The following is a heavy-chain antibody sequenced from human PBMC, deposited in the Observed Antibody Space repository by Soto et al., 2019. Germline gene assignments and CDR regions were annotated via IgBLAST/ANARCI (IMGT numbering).Heavy chain of an antibody. J-gene: IGHJ4*02. D-gene: IGHD3-16*01. V-gene: IGHV3-23*01. CDR2: ISGSGGGK. CDR1: GFTFSSYW. Sequence: GGSLRLSCAAPGFTFSSYWMSWVRQAPGKGLEWVSTISGSGGGKYYADSVKGRFTISRDNSKNTLYLQMNSLRAEDTAVYYCAKDLIPYYDYIWGTLLGYWGQGTLVTVSS. CDR3: AKDLIPYYDYIWGTLLGY.